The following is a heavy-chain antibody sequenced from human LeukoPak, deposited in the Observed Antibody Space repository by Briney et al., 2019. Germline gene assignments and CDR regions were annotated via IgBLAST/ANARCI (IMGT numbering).Heavy chain of an antibody. CDR3: ARLFGSGTYLFDY. CDR2: INNDGSSR. J-gene: IGHJ4*02. V-gene: IGHV3-74*01. CDR1: GDTFSGFW. D-gene: IGHD3-10*01. Sequence: GGSLRLSCEASGDTFSGFWMHWVRHVPGKGLVWVARINNDGSSRSYADVVEGRFTISRDNAKNSLYLQMNSLRAEDTAVYYCARLFGSGTYLFDYWGQGTLVTVSS.